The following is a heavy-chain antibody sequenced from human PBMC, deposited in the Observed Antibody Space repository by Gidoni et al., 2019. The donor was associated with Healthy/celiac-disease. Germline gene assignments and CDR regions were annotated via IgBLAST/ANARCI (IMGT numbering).Heavy chain of an antibody. V-gene: IGHV3-33*01. Sequence: QVQLVESGGGVVQPGRSMRLSCAASGFTFSSYGMHWVRQAPGKGLEWVAVIWYDGSNKYYADSVKGRFTISRDNSKNTLYLQMNSLRAEDTAVYYCARAMGGYYYYYGMDVWGQGTTVTVSS. CDR3: ARAMGGYYYYYGMDV. D-gene: IGHD5-18*01. CDR1: GFTFSSYG. J-gene: IGHJ6*02. CDR2: IWYDGSNK.